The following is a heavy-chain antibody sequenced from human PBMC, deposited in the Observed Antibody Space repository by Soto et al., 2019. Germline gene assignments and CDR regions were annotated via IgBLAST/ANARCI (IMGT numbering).Heavy chain of an antibody. V-gene: IGHV3-30*18. CDR2: ISYDGSNK. D-gene: IGHD3-10*01. J-gene: IGHJ6*03. CDR3: AKQVFGGYYYYYMDV. Sequence: QVQLVESGGGGVQPGRSLGLSCAASGLTFSSYAMHWFGRAPGRGLGWVAVISYDGSNKYYADSVKGRFTISRDNSKNTLYLQMNSLRAEDTAVYYCAKQVFGGYYYYYMDVWGKGTTVTVSS. CDR1: GLTFSSYA.